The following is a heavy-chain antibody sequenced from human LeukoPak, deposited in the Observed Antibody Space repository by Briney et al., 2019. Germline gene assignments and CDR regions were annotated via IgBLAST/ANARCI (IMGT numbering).Heavy chain of an antibody. CDR1: GGSISSGDYY. CDR2: IYYSGST. D-gene: IGHD3-10*01. V-gene: IGHV4-30-4*01. CDR3: AWGGSGSYFNTFQH. J-gene: IGHJ1*01. Sequence: PSQTLSLTCTVSGGSISSGDYYWSWIRQPPGKGLEWIGYIYYSGSTYYNPSLKSRVTISVDTSKNQFSLKLSSVTAADTAVYYCAWGGSGSYFNTFQHWGQGTLVTVSS.